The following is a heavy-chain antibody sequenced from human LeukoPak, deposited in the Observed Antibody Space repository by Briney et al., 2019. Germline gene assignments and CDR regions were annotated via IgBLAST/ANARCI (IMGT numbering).Heavy chain of an antibody. CDR3: AGGGYGDYFFSY. CDR1: GFTFSSYA. V-gene: IGHV3-23*01. CDR2: ISGSGGST. Sequence: GGSLRLSCAASGFTFSSYAMSWVRQAPGKGLEWVSAISGSGGSTYYADSVKGRFTISRDNSKNTLYLQMNSLRAEDTAVYYCAGGGYGDYFFSYWGQGTLVTVSS. D-gene: IGHD4-17*01. J-gene: IGHJ4*02.